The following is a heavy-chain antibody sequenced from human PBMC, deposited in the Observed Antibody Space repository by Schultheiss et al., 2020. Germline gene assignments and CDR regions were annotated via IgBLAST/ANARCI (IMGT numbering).Heavy chain of an antibody. CDR1: GFIFSSYA. D-gene: IGHD6-6*01. CDR2: ISASGTTT. V-gene: IGHV3-23*01. Sequence: GGSLRLSCAASGFIFSSYAMSWVRQAPGKGLEWVSSISASGTTTYHAASVEGRFTVSRDNSKNTLSLEMSSLRAEDKAIYYCAKTRAARYFYCWGKGTLVTVSS. CDR3: AKTRAARYFYC. J-gene: IGHJ4*02.